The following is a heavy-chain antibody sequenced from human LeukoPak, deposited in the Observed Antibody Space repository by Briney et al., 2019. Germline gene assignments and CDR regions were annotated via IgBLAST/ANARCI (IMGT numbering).Heavy chain of an antibody. D-gene: IGHD4-17*01. Sequence: GGSLRLSCAASGFTFSSYSMNWVRQAPGKGLEWVSYISSSSSTIYYADSVKGRLTISRDNAKNSLYLQMNSLRAEDTAVYYCARDSHTVTSDYWGQGTLVIVSS. J-gene: IGHJ4*02. CDR3: ARDSHTVTSDY. CDR2: ISSSSSTI. V-gene: IGHV3-48*01. CDR1: GFTFSSYS.